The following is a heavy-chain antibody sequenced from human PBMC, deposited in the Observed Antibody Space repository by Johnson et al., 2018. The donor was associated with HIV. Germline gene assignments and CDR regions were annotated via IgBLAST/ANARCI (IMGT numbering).Heavy chain of an antibody. Sequence: VQLVESGGGVVRPGGSLRLSCAASGFTFDDYAMSWVRQAPGKGLEWVSGINWNGGSTGYADSVKGRFTISRDNVKGSLYLQMNSLRVEDTALYYCARVRTGDSSGYHDAFDIWGQGTMVTVSS. CDR2: INWNGGST. CDR1: GFTFDDYA. V-gene: IGHV3-20*04. J-gene: IGHJ3*02. CDR3: ARVRTGDSSGYHDAFDI. D-gene: IGHD3-22*01.